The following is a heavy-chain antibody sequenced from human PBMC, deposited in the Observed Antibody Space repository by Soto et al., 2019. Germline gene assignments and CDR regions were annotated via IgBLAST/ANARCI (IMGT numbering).Heavy chain of an antibody. D-gene: IGHD2-15*01. Sequence: QVQLVQSGAEVKKPGASVKVSCKASGYTFTSYGISWVRQAPGQGLEWMGWISAYNGNTNYAQKLQGRVTMTTDTYTSTAYMELRSLRSDDTAVYYCASGYCSGGSCYSPHYYGMDVWGQGTTVTVSS. V-gene: IGHV1-18*04. CDR1: GYTFTSYG. CDR3: ASGYCSGGSCYSPHYYGMDV. CDR2: ISAYNGNT. J-gene: IGHJ6*02.